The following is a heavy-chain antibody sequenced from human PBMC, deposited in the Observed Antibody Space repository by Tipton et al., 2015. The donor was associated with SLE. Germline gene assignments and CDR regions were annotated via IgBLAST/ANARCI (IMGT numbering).Heavy chain of an antibody. CDR2: IDPGESDT. V-gene: IGHV5-51*03. CDR1: GYSFTNHW. D-gene: IGHD1-1*01. J-gene: IGHJ4*02. CDR3: ARRARGVLFDY. Sequence: QLVQSGADVKKPGESLKISCKGSGYSFTNHWFCWVRQVPGKGLEWMGIIDPGESDTRYSPSFQGQVTMSVYKSINTAYLQWSSLKASDTAVYYCARRARGVLFDYWAQGTLVTVSS.